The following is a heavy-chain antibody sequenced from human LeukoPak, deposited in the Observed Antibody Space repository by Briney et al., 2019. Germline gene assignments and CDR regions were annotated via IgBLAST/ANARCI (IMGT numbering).Heavy chain of an antibody. J-gene: IGHJ6*03. CDR1: GFTFSSYG. CDR3: AKEAGSYYAYYYYYMDV. Sequence: PGGTLRLSCAASGFTFSSYGMSWVRQAPGKGLEWVSAISGSGGSTYYADSVKGRFTISRDNSKNTLYLQMNSLRAEDTAVYYCAKEAGSYYAYYYYYMDVWGKGTTVTISS. V-gene: IGHV3-23*01. D-gene: IGHD3-10*01. CDR2: ISGSGGST.